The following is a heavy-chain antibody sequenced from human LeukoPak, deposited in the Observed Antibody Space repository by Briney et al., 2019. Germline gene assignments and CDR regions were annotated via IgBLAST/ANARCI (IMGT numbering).Heavy chain of an antibody. CDR1: GFTFSSYA. Sequence: GGSLRLSCAASGFTFSSYAMHWVRQAPGKGLEWVAVISYDGSNKYYADSVKGRFTISRDNAKNSLYLQMNSLRAEDTALYYCAKDRGLGEGIQRTGYFQHWGQGTLVTVSS. V-gene: IGHV3-30*04. D-gene: IGHD5-18*01. J-gene: IGHJ1*01. CDR2: ISYDGSNK. CDR3: AKDRGLGEGIQRTGYFQH.